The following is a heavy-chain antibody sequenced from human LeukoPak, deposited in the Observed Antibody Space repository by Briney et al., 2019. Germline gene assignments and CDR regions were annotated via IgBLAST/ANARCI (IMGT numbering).Heavy chain of an antibody. D-gene: IGHD5-18*01. Sequence: SETLSLTCTVSGGSIGSSEYYWGWVRQPPGKGLEWIGNIYYSGSTYCNPSLKSRVTISVDTSKNQFSLKLSSVTAADTAVYYCARLRGIQLWSAYFDYWGQGTLVTVSS. J-gene: IGHJ4*02. CDR3: ARLRGIQLWSAYFDY. V-gene: IGHV4-39*01. CDR1: GGSIGSSEYY. CDR2: IYYSGST.